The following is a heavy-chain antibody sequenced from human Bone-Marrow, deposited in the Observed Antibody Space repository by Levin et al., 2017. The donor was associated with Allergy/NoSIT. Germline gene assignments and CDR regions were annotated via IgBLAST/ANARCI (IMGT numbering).Heavy chain of an antibody. D-gene: IGHD3-22*01. Sequence: SQTLSLTCTVSGASISSNDYYWSWIRQPPGKGLEWIGYIYSSGNTHYNPSLKSRLTMSLDASKNQISLKLNSVTAADTAVYYCARDRDYYDSSGYDIVYYGMDVWGQGTTVTVSS. J-gene: IGHJ6*02. CDR3: ARDRDYYDSSGYDIVYYGMDV. V-gene: IGHV4-30-4*01. CDR2: IYSSGNT. CDR1: GASISSNDYY.